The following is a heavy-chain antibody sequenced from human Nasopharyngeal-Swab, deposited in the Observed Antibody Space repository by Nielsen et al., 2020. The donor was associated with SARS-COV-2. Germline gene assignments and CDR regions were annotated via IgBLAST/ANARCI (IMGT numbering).Heavy chain of an antibody. D-gene: IGHD4-17*01. V-gene: IGHV6-1*01. CDR3: ARARGAYGDYYYYYYTDV. CDR1: SVSSGRAA. J-gene: IGHJ6*03. CDR2: TYYRSKWYN. Sequence: SVSSGRAARNWIRSSPARGLEWLGRTYYRSKWYNDYAVSVKSRITINPDTSKNQFSLHLNSVTPEDTAVYYCARARGAYGDYYYYYYTDVWGKGTTVTVSS.